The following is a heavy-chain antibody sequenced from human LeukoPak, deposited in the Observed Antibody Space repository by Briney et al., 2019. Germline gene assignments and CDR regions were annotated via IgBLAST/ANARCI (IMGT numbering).Heavy chain of an antibody. J-gene: IGHJ4*02. CDR2: IYYSGST. CDR1: GGSISSYY. V-gene: IGHV4-39*01. Sequence: SETLSLTCTVSGGSISSYYWGWIRQPPGKGLEWIGSIYYSGSTYYNPSLKSRVTISVDTSKNQFSLKLSSVTAADTAVYYCARPRGGRGYYFDYWGQGTLVTVSS. D-gene: IGHD3-10*01. CDR3: ARPRGGRGYYFDY.